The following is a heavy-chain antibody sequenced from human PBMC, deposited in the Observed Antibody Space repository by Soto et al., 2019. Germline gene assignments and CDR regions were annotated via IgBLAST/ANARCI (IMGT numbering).Heavy chain of an antibody. V-gene: IGHV3-30*19. D-gene: IGHD3-16*01. J-gene: IGHJ4*02. CDR1: GFTFRSYV. CDR2: TSYDESNK. Sequence: QGQLVESGGGVVQPGTSLRLSCVGSGFTFRSYVIHWVRQAPGKGLEWVALTSYDESNKYYDDSVKGRFTISRDNSRNTVDLQMDTMRLEATALYYCARWGTTGGLDVGGQGTLVSVSS. CDR3: ARWGTTGGLDV.